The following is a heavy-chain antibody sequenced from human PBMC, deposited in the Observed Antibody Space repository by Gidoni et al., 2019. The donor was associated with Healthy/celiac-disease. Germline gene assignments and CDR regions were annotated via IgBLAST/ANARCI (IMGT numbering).Heavy chain of an antibody. D-gene: IGHD6-13*01. J-gene: IGHJ4*02. CDR3: ATELAAAGVY. CDR1: GFTFSSYA. Sequence: QVQLVESGGGVVQPGRSLRLSCAASGFTFSSYAMHWVRQAPGKGLEWVAVISYDGSNKYYADSVKGRFTISRDNSKNTLYLQMNSLRAEDTAVYYCATELAAAGVYWGQGTLVTVSS. V-gene: IGHV3-30*01. CDR2: ISYDGSNK.